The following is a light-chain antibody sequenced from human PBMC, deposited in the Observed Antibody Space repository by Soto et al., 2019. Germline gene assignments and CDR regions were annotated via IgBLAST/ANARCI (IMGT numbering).Light chain of an antibody. Sequence: QSVLTQPASVSGSPGQSVTSSCTGTSSDLDGYDHVSWYQQHPGTAPKLLLYEVNNRPSGVSNRFSGSKSGNTASLIISGLQTEDEADYYCSAYTTTSTLIFGTGTKVTVL. V-gene: IGLV2-14*01. CDR1: SSDLDGYDH. CDR3: SAYTTTSTLI. J-gene: IGLJ1*01. CDR2: EVN.